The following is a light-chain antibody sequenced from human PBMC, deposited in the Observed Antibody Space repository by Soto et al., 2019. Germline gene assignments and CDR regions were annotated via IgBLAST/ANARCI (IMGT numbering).Light chain of an antibody. CDR3: QQRLDWQVT. V-gene: IGKV3D-11*02. J-gene: IGKJ5*01. Sequence: EIVMTQSPATLSLSPGERPTLSCRASQSVGGSLAWYQQKPGQAPRLLIYDASNRATGIPDRFSGSGSGTDFTLTISRLEPEDFAVYYCQQRLDWQVTFGQGTRLEIK. CDR1: QSVGGS. CDR2: DAS.